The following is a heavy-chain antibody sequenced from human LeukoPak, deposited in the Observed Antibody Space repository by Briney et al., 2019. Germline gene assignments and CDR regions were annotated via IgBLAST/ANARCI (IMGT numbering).Heavy chain of an antibody. CDR3: AAGGAGGCGELPPDY. D-gene: IGHD3-10*01. CDR1: GFTFTSSA. CDR2: IVVGSGNT. V-gene: IGHV1-58*01. Sequence: TSVKVSCKASGFTFTSSAVQWVRQARGQRLEGIGWIVVGSGNTNYAQKFQERVTITRDMSTSTAYMELRSLRSEATAVYCGAAGGAGGCGELPPDYWGQGTLVTVSS. J-gene: IGHJ4*02.